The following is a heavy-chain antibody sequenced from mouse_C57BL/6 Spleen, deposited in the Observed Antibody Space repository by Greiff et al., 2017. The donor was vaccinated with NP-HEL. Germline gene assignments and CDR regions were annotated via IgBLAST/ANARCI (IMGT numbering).Heavy chain of an antibody. CDR3: TTDTTVVGYFDY. J-gene: IGHJ2*01. Sequence: VHVKQSGAELVRPGASVKLSCTASGFNIKDDYMHWVKQRPEQGLEWIGWIDPENGDTEYASKFQGKATITADTSSNTAYLQLSSLTSEDTAVYYWTTDTTVVGYFDYWGQGTTLTVSS. D-gene: IGHD1-1*01. V-gene: IGHV14-4*01. CDR1: GFNIKDDY. CDR2: IDPENGDT.